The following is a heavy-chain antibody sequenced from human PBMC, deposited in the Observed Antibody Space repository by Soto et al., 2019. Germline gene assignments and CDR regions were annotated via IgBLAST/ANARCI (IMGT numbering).Heavy chain of an antibody. CDR1: GFTFRKFW. CDR3: AIQDCTNDVCREAAVTVGGALES. CDR2: ISSDGTTT. V-gene: IGHV3-74*01. J-gene: IGHJ1*01. Sequence: EVQLVQSGGGLAQPGKSLRLSCAASGFTFRKFWMHWVRQVPGKGPVWVSYISSDGTTTDYADSVKGRFTISRDNAKDTLYLQMDSLRAEDPAVYYCAIQDCTNDVCREAAVTVGGALESWGQGTLVTVSS. D-gene: IGHD2-8*01.